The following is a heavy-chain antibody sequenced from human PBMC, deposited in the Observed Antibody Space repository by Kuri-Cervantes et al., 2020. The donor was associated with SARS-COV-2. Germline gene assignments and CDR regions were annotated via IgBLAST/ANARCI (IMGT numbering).Heavy chain of an antibody. V-gene: IGHV1-18*01. CDR1: GYTFTSCG. CDR2: ISAYNGNT. Sequence: ASVKVSCKASGYTFTSCGISWVRQAPGQGLEGMGWISAYNGNTNYAQKLQGRVTMTTDTSTSTAYMELRSLRSDDTAMYYCAREGDTAMVRYYYYMDVWGKGTTVTVSS. CDR3: AREGDTAMVRYYYYMDV. J-gene: IGHJ6*03. D-gene: IGHD5-18*01.